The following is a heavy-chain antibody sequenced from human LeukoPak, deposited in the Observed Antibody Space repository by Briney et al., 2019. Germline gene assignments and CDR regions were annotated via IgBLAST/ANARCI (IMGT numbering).Heavy chain of an antibody. V-gene: IGHV3-21*01. CDR2: ISSSSSYI. CDR1: GFTFSSYS. J-gene: IGHJ4*02. CDR3: ARIAPTAMVF. Sequence: GGSLRLSCAASGFTFSSYSMNWVRQAPGKGLEWVSSISSSSSYIYYADSVKGRLTISRDNAKNSLYLQMNSLRAEDTAVYYCARIAPTAMVFWGQGTLVTVSS. D-gene: IGHD5-18*01.